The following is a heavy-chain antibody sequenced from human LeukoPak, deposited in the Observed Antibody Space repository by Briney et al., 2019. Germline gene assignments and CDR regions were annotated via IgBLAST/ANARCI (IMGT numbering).Heavy chain of an antibody. Sequence: GGSLRLSCAASGFTFRSYAMHWVRQAPGKGLEWVAFISYDGSDKHYADSVKGRFTISRDNSKNTLYLQMNSLRAEDTAVYYCAKQLIFHFDYWGQGTLVTVSS. CDR2: ISYDGSDK. J-gene: IGHJ4*02. CDR1: GFTFRSYA. D-gene: IGHD3-9*01. CDR3: AKQLIFHFDY. V-gene: IGHV3-30-3*02.